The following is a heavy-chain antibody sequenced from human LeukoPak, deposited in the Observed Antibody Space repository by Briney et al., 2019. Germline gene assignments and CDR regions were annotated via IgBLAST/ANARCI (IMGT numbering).Heavy chain of an antibody. V-gene: IGHV3-7*01. J-gene: IGHJ4*02. CDR2: IKQDGSEK. Sequence: GGSLRLSCAASGFTFNNYWMSWLRQAPGKGLEWVANIKQDGSEKYYVDSVKGRFTISRDNAKNSVYLQMNSLRVEDTALYYCARGYVSLDYWGQGNLVTVSS. CDR3: ARGYVSLDY. CDR1: GFTFNNYW. D-gene: IGHD3-16*01.